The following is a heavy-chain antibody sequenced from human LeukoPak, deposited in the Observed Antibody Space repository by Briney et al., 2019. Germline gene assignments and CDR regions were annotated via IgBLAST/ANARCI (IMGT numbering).Heavy chain of an antibody. D-gene: IGHD4-11*01. CDR2: IYSGGST. Sequence: GGSLRLSCAASGFTVSSYYMTWVRQAPGKGLEWVSVIYSGGSTYYADSMKGRFAISRDSSKNTLFLQMNSLRAEDTAVYYCARSYSNHLFGMDVWGQGATVTVS. V-gene: IGHV3-66*01. J-gene: IGHJ6*02. CDR1: GFTVSSYY. CDR3: ARSYSNHLFGMDV.